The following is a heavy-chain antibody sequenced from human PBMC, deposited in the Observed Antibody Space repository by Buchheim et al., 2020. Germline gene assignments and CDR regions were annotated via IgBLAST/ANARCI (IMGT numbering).Heavy chain of an antibody. V-gene: IGHV3-30*18. J-gene: IGHJ4*02. CDR2: ISYDGSNK. Sequence: QVQLVESGGGVVQPGRSLRLSCAASGFTFSSYGMHWVRQAPGKGLEWVAVISYDGSNKYYADSVKGRFTTSRDNSKNTLYLQMNSLRAEDTAVYYCAKDFARVVVITSAHFFDYWGQGTL. CDR3: AKDFARVVVITSAHFFDY. CDR1: GFTFSSYG. D-gene: IGHD3-22*01.